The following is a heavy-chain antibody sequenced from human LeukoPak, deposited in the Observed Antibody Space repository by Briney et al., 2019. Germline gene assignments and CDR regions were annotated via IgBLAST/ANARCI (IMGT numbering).Heavy chain of an antibody. D-gene: IGHD5-18*01. Sequence: PGGSLRLSCAASGFTFSSYEMNWVRQAPGKGLEWVSYISSSGSTIYYADSVKGRFTISRDNAKNSLYLQMNSLRAEDAAVYYCARAYSGYSYGTGPIDYWGQGTLVTVSS. J-gene: IGHJ4*02. V-gene: IGHV3-48*03. CDR2: ISSSGSTI. CDR3: ARAYSGYSYGTGPIDY. CDR1: GFTFSSYE.